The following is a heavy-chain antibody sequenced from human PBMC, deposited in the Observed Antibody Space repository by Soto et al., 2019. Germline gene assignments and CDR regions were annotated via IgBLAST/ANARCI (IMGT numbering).Heavy chain of an antibody. V-gene: IGHV4-34*12. D-gene: IGHD2-21*02. CDR1: GGTFSGFY. CDR3: ARQRTSVVTQAYFDV. Sequence: SETLSLTCTVYGGTFSGFYWSWIRQPPGKGLEWIGEILHSGNTHYNPSLKSRVTISVDTPKNQFSLKLSSVTAADTALYFCARQRTSVVTQAYFDVWGPGSLVTVSS. J-gene: IGHJ4*02. CDR2: ILHSGNT.